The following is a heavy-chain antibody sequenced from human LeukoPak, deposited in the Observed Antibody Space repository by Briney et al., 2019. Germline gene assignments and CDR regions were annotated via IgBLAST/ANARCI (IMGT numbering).Heavy chain of an antibody. V-gene: IGHV3-23*01. CDR1: GFTFSSYG. D-gene: IGHD2-2*02. J-gene: IGHJ6*03. CDR3: ARDIRLHYYYYYMDV. Sequence: GGTLRLSCAASGFTFSSYGVSWVRQAPGKGLEWVSAISGSGDSTYYAESVKGRFTISRDNSKNTLYLQMNSLRAEDTAVYYCARDIRLHYYYYYMDVWGKGTTVTVSS. CDR2: ISGSGDST.